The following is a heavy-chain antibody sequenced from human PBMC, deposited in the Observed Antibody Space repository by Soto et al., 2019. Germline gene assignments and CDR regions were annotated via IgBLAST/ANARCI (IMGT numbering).Heavy chain of an antibody. V-gene: IGHV3-23*01. J-gene: IGHJ3*02. Sequence: PGGSLRLSCAASGFPFNSYSMSWVRQAPGKGLEWVSHITANEGTTYYADSVKGRFTISRDSSRNTLYLQMNSLRAEDTALYYCAKCIQVNWKYDAFHIWGLGTMVTVSS. CDR2: ITANEGTT. CDR3: AKCIQVNWKYDAFHI. CDR1: GFPFNSYS. D-gene: IGHD1-7*01.